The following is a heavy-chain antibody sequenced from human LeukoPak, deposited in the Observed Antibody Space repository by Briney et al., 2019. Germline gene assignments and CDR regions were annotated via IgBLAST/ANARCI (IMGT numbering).Heavy chain of an antibody. D-gene: IGHD3-22*01. CDR3: TTDPYYYDSSGYREDLDY. CDR2: IKSKTDGGTT. Sequence: PGGSLRLSCAASGFTFSNAWMSWVRQAPGKGLEWVGRIKSKTDGGTTDYAAPVKGRFTISRDDSKNTLYLQMNSLKTEDTAVYYCTTDPYYYDSSGYREDLDYWGQGTLVTVSS. CDR1: GFTFSNAW. V-gene: IGHV3-15*01. J-gene: IGHJ4*02.